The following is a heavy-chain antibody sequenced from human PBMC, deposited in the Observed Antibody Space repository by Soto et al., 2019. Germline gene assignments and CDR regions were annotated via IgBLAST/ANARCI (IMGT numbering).Heavy chain of an antibody. J-gene: IGHJ4*02. V-gene: IGHV4-59*01. CDR3: ARGDDSSGYYFDY. D-gene: IGHD3-22*01. CDR2: IYYSGST. Sequence: PSEALSLTCAVSGCSISSYYWSWIRQPPGKGLEWIGYIYYSGSTNYNPSLKSRVTISVDTSKNQFSLKLSSVTAADTAVYYCARGDDSSGYYFDYWGQGTLVTVSS. CDR1: GCSISSYY.